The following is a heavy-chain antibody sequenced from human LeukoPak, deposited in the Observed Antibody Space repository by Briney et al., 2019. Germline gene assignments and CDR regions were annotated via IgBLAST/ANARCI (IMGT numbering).Heavy chain of an antibody. CDR1: GGSISSSSYY. J-gene: IGHJ4*02. CDR3: ARQYYYDSKFDY. CDR2: IYYSGST. Sequence: SETLSLTCSVSGGSISSSSYYWDWIRQPPGKGLEWIGSIYYSGSTYYNPSLKSRVTISVDTSKNQFSLKLSSVTAADTAVYYCARQYYYDSKFDYWGQGTLVTVSS. V-gene: IGHV4-39*07. D-gene: IGHD3-22*01.